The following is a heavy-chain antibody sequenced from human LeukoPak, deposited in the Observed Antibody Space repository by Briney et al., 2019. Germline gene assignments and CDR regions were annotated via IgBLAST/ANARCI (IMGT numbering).Heavy chain of an antibody. V-gene: IGHV5-51*01. CDR3: ATRAMGSGYYPTYNWFDP. D-gene: IGHD3-22*01. CDR2: IYPGDSDT. J-gene: IGHJ5*02. CDR1: GYSFTSYW. Sequence: GESLKISCKGSGYSFTSYWIGWVRQMPGKGLEWMGIIYPGDSDTRYSPSFQGQVAISADKSISTAYLQWSSLKASDTAMYYCATRAMGSGYYPTYNWFDPWGQGTLVTVSS.